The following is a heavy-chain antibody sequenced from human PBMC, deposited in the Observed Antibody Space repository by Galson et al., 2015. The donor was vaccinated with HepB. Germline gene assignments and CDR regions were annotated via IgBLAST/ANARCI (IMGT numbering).Heavy chain of an antibody. CDR3: ARFKIGPDDYYYYGMDV. Sequence: QSGAEVKKPGESLRISCKGSGYSFTSYWISWVRQMPGKGLEWMGRIDPSDSYTNYSPSFQGHVTISADKSISTAYLQWSSLKASDTAMYYCARFKIGPDDYYYYGMDVWGQGTTVTVSS. D-gene: IGHD1-14*01. CDR1: GYSFTSYW. V-gene: IGHV5-10-1*01. J-gene: IGHJ6*02. CDR2: IDPSDSYT.